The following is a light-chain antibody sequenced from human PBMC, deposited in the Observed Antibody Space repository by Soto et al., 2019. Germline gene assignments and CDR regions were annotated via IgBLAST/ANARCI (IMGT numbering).Light chain of an antibody. CDR1: QSISSY. Sequence: DIQMTQSPSSLSASVGDRVTITCRASQSISSYLNWYHQKPGKAPKLLSYAASSLQSGVPSRFSGSGSGTDSTLTISSLQPEDFANYYCQQSYSTPWTFGKGTKVEIK. V-gene: IGKV1-39*01. CDR2: AAS. CDR3: QQSYSTPWT. J-gene: IGKJ1*01.